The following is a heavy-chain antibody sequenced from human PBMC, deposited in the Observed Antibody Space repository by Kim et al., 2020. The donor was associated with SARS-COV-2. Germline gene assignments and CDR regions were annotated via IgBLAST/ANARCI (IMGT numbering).Heavy chain of an antibody. J-gene: IGHJ4*02. D-gene: IGHD3-22*01. CDR3: ARGKYYDSRGFVDY. Sequence: NPSLKSRVTISVDTSKNQFSLKLSSVTAADTAVYYCARGKYYDSRGFVDYWGQGTLVTVSS. V-gene: IGHV4-34*01.